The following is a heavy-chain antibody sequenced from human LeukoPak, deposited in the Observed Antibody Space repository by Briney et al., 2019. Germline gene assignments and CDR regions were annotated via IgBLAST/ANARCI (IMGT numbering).Heavy chain of an antibody. J-gene: IGHJ4*02. Sequence: ASVKVSCKASGGTFSSYAISWVRQAPGQGLEWMGRIIPILGIANYEQKFQGRVTITADKSTSTAYMELSSLRFEDTAVYYCARSGPSPRDSSGRVIDYWGQGTLVTVSS. D-gene: IGHD3-22*01. CDR1: GGTFSSYA. CDR3: ARSGPSPRDSSGRVIDY. V-gene: IGHV1-69*04. CDR2: IIPILGIA.